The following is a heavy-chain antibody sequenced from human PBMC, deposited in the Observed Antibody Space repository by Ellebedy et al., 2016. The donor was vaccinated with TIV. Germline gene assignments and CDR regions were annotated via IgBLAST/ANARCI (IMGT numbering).Heavy chain of an antibody. D-gene: IGHD1-26*01. J-gene: IGHJ4*02. CDR1: GFTVSSSY. V-gene: IGHV3-53*01. CDR3: ARDTLVGVTDSYFDY. Sequence: PGGSLRLSCAASGFTVSSSYMTWVRQAPEKGLEWVSVLHSGGNTNYADSVKGRITISRDNAKNSLYLQMNNLRAEDTAVYYCARDTLVGVTDSYFDYWGQGTLVTVSS. CDR2: LHSGGNT.